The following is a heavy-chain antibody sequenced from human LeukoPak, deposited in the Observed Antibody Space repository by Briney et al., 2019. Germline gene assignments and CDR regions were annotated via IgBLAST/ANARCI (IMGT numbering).Heavy chain of an antibody. CDR1: GYTFTSYY. CDR3: AGTTVTDAFDI. V-gene: IGHV1-46*01. Sequence: ASVKVSCKASGYTFTSYYMHWVRQAPGQGLEWMGIINPSGGSTSYAQKFQGRVTMTRDTSTSTVYMELSSLRSEDMAVYYCAGTTVTDAFDIWGQGTMVTVSS. CDR2: INPSGGST. J-gene: IGHJ3*02. D-gene: IGHD4-17*01.